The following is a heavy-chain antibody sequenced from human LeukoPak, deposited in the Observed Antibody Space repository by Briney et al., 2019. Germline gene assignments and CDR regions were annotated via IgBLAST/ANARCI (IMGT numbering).Heavy chain of an antibody. Sequence: GGSLRLSCAASGFTFSGSAMHWVRQASGKGLEWVGRIRSKANSYATAYAASVKGRFTISRDDSKNTAYLQMNSLKTEDTAVYYCTRHLVVTASPFDYRGQGTLVTVSS. CDR1: GFTFSGSA. CDR3: TRHLVVTASPFDY. CDR2: IRSKANSYAT. V-gene: IGHV3-73*01. J-gene: IGHJ4*02. D-gene: IGHD2-21*02.